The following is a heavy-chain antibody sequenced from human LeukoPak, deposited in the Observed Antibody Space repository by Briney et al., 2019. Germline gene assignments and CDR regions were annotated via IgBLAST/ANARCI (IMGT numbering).Heavy chain of an antibody. CDR3: ARTLAAPALYDAFDI. CDR2: INHSGST. D-gene: IGHD6-6*01. J-gene: IGHJ3*02. Sequence: SETLSLTCAVYGGSFSGYYWSWIRQPPGKGLEGIGEINHSGSTNYNPSLKSRVTISVDTSKNQFSLKLSSVTAADTAVYYCARTLAAPALYDAFDIWGQGTMVTVSS. V-gene: IGHV4-34*01. CDR1: GGSFSGYY.